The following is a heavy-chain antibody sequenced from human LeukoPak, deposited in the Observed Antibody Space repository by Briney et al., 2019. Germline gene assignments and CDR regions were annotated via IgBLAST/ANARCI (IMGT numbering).Heavy chain of an antibody. CDR2: ISAYNGNT. J-gene: IGHJ4*02. CDR3: ARDRGYYDYIWGSYRSPKSPGYFDY. Sequence: GASVKVSFKASGYTFTSYGISWVRQAPGQGLEWMGWISAYNGNTNYAQKLQGRVTMTTDTSTSTAYMELRSLRSDDTAVYYCARDRGYYDYIWGSYRSPKSPGYFDYWGQGTLVTVSS. CDR1: GYTFTSYG. D-gene: IGHD3-16*02. V-gene: IGHV1-18*01.